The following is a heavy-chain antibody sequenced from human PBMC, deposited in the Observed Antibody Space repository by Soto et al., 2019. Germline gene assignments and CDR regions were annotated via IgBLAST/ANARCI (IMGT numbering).Heavy chain of an antibody. CDR2: ISSNGGST. Sequence: GGSLRLSCSASGFTFSSYAMHWVRQAPGKGLEYVSAISSNGGSTYYADSVKGRFTISRDNSKNTLYLQMSSLRAEDTAVYYCVKDLPIAVAGTDYWGQGTLVTVSS. CDR1: GFTFSSYA. J-gene: IGHJ4*02. V-gene: IGHV3-64D*06. CDR3: VKDLPIAVAGTDY. D-gene: IGHD6-19*01.